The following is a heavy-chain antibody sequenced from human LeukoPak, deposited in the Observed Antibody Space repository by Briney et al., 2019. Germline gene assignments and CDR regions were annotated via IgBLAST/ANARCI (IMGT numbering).Heavy chain of an antibody. CDR1: GGSMNSYY. Sequence: SETLSLTCTVSGGSMNSYYWGWIRQPPGKGLEWIGSIYYSGSTYYNPSLKSRVTISVDTSKNQFSLKLSSVTAADTAVYYCARRGHDFWSGYNYYYMDVWGKGTTVTVSS. CDR2: IYYSGST. V-gene: IGHV4-39*01. CDR3: ARRGHDFWSGYNYYYMDV. J-gene: IGHJ6*03. D-gene: IGHD3-3*01.